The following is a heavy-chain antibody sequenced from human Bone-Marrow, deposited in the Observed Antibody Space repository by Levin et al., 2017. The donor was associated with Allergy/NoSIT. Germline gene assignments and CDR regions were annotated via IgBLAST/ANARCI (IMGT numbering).Heavy chain of an antibody. CDR3: AAQLSCYNHY. V-gene: IGHV2-5*02. J-gene: IGHJ4*02. CDR1: GFSLSTTGVG. CDR2: IYWDDDK. D-gene: IGHD2-15*01. Sequence: SGPTLVKPTQTLTLTCTFSGFSLSTTGVGVGWIRQPPGEALEWLTLIYWDDDKRYSPSLKSRLTITKDASKNQVVLTMTNMNPVDTATYYCAAQLSCYNHYWGQGTLVTVSS.